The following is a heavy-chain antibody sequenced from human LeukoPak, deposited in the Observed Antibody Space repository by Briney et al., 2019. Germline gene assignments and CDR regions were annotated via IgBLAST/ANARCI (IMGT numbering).Heavy chain of an antibody. CDR1: GGSISSYY. V-gene: IGHV4-4*07. Sequence: PSETLSLTCTVSGGSISSYYWSWIRQPAGKGLEWIGRIYTSGSTNYNPSLKSRVTMSVDTSKNQFSLKLSSVTAADTAVYYCARDSMVRGVIGWFDPWGQGTLVTVSS. D-gene: IGHD3-10*01. CDR3: ARDSMVRGVIGWFDP. CDR2: IYTSGST. J-gene: IGHJ5*02.